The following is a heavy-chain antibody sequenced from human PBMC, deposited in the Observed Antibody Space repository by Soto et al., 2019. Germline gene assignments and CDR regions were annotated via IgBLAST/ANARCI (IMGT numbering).Heavy chain of an antibody. CDR2: INSDGSST. Sequence: EVPLVESGGGLVQPGGSLRLSCAASGFTFSSYWMHWVRQAPGKGLVWDSRINSDGSSTSYADSVKGRFTISRDNAKNTLYLQMNSLRAEDTAVYYCARDRGADSQQGGDFDYWGQGTLVTVSS. J-gene: IGHJ4*02. CDR3: ARDRGADSQQGGDFDY. V-gene: IGHV3-74*01. D-gene: IGHD3-10*01. CDR1: GFTFSSYW.